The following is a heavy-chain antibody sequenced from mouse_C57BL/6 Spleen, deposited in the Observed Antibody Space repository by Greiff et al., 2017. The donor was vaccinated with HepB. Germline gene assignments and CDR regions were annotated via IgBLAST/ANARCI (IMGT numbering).Heavy chain of an antibody. CDR1: GFTFSSYA. CDR2: ISDGGSYT. V-gene: IGHV5-4*01. CDR3: AREDYGSSHFDY. D-gene: IGHD1-1*01. Sequence: EVQGVESGGGLVKPGGSLKLSCAASGFTFSSYAMSWVRQTPEKRLEWVATISDGGSYTYYPDNVKGRFTISRDNAKNNLYLQMSHLKSEDTAMYYCAREDYGSSHFDYWGQGTTLTVSS. J-gene: IGHJ2*01.